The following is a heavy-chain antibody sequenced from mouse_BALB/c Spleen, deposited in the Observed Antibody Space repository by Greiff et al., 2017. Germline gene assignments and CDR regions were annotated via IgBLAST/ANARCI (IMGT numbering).Heavy chain of an antibody. CDR1: GFNIKDTY. J-gene: IGHJ2*01. D-gene: IGHD1-2*01. CDR3: ARDHNCGYGDY. V-gene: IGHV14-3*02. Sequence: LVESGAELVKPGASVKLSCTASGFNIKDTYMHWVKQRPEQGLEWIGRIDPANGNTKYDPKFQGKATITADTSSNTAYLQLSSLTSEDTAVYYCARDHNCGYGDYWGQGTTLTVSS. CDR2: IDPANGNT.